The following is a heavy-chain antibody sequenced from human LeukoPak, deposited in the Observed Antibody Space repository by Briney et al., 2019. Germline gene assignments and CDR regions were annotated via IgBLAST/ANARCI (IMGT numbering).Heavy chain of an antibody. Sequence: SETLSLTCTVSGGSISSYYWSWIRQPPGKGLEWIGYIYYSGSTNYNPSLKSRVTISVDTSKNQFSLKLSSVTAADTAVYYCATSGWYLLPGIYWGQGTLVTVSS. J-gene: IGHJ4*02. D-gene: IGHD6-19*01. CDR1: GGSISSYY. V-gene: IGHV4-59*01. CDR3: ATSGWYLLPGIY. CDR2: IYYSGST.